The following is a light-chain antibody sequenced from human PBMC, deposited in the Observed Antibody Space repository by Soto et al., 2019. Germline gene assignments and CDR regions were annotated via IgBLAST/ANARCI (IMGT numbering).Light chain of an antibody. J-gene: IGKJ2*01. CDR1: QPINTY. CDR3: HHRSNWPPEDT. V-gene: IGKV3-11*01. CDR2: DAS. Sequence: EVLLTQSPATLSFTPGESATLSCRASQPINTYLGWYQQKSGQSPRLLIYDASNRAADIPARFSASGFGTDFSLTISSLKPEDFGTYYCHHRSNWPPEDTFVQGTKLEI.